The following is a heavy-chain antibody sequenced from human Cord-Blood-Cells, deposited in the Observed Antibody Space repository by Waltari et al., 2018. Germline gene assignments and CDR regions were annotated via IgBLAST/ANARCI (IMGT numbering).Heavy chain of an antibody. J-gene: IGHJ4*02. D-gene: IGHD6-13*01. CDR3: AREIEYSSSYDY. CDR2: ISYDGSNK. CDR1: GFTFSSYA. Sequence: QVQLVESGGGVVQPGRSLRLSCAASGFTFSSYAMPWVRQAPGKGLEWVAVISYDGSNKYYADSVKGRFTISRDNSKNTLYLQMNSLRAEDTAVYYCAREIEYSSSYDYWGQGTLVTVSS. V-gene: IGHV3-30-3*01.